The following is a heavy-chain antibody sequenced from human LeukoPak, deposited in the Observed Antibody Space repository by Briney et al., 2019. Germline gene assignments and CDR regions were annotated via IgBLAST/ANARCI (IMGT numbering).Heavy chain of an antibody. CDR1: GYSLTSYC. J-gene: IGHJ4*02. Sequence: GEPLKIPCKGPGYSLTSYCIAWVPQMPGKGLEWRGIIYPGDSDNRYSPSLQAQVTISADKYISTAYLQWSSLKTSDTAMYYCARHVRVGATTNDYLDYWGQGTLVTVSS. CDR2: IYPGDSDN. CDR3: ARHVRVGATTNDYLDY. V-gene: IGHV5-51*01. D-gene: IGHD1-26*01.